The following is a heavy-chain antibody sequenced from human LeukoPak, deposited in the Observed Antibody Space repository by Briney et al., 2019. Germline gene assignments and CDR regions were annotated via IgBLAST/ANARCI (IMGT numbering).Heavy chain of an antibody. Sequence: PSETLSLTCTVSGGSISSSSYYWGWIRQPPGKGLEWIGYIYYSGSTNYNPSLKSRVTISVDTSKNQFSLKLSSVTAADTAVYYCARDHRYSSGWYEGWFDPWGQGTLVTVSS. D-gene: IGHD6-19*01. CDR3: ARDHRYSSGWYEGWFDP. J-gene: IGHJ5*02. CDR1: GGSISSSSYY. CDR2: IYYSGST. V-gene: IGHV4-61*01.